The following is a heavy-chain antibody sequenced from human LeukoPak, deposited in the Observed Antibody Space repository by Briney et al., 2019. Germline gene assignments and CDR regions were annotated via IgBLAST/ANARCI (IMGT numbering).Heavy chain of an antibody. V-gene: IGHV4-59*01. Sequence: SETLSLTCTVSGGSISSYYWSWIRQPPGKGLEWIGYIYYSGNTNYNPSLKSRVTISVDTSKNQFSLKLSSVTAADTAVYYCAREALYSSGWYIDYWGQGTLVTVSS. CDR3: AREALYSSGWYIDY. CDR1: GGSISSYY. J-gene: IGHJ4*02. CDR2: IYYSGNT. D-gene: IGHD6-19*01.